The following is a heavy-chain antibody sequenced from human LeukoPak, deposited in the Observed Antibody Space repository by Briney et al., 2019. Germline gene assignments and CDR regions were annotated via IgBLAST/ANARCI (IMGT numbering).Heavy chain of an antibody. CDR1: GFTFGDYA. D-gene: IGHD2/OR15-2a*01. J-gene: IGHJ4*02. V-gene: IGHV3-49*04. Sequence: GRSLRLSCTASGFTFGDYAMSWVRQAPGKGLEWVGFIRSKAYGGTTEYAASVKGRLTISRDDSKSIAYLQMNSLKTEDTAVYYCTSLLRYYFDYWGQGTLATVSS. CDR3: TSLLRYYFDY. CDR2: IRSKAYGGTT.